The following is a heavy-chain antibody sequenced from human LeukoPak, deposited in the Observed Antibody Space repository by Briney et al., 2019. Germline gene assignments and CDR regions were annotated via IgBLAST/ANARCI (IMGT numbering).Heavy chain of an antibody. D-gene: IGHD2-15*01. V-gene: IGHV3-21*01. CDR2: ISSSSSYI. CDR1: GFTFSSYS. CDR3: ARDVGEGGFDP. J-gene: IGHJ5*02. Sequence: GSLRLSCAASGFTFSSYSMNWVRQAPGKGLEWVSSISSSSSYIYYADSVKGRFTISRDNAKNSLYLQMNSLRAEDTAVYYCARDVGEGGFDPWGQGTLVTVSS.